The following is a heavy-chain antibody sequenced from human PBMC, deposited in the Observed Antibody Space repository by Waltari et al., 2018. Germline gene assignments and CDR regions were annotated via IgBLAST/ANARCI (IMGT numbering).Heavy chain of an antibody. D-gene: IGHD2-8*02. CDR2: INPGKGHA. CDR3: ASAPAKYCAGGGCPEYYQH. J-gene: IGHJ1*01. Sequence: QVQLVQSGAEVKKPGASVKISCKASGYTFTKYALHWVRQAPGQRLEWMGRINPGKGHAQDSQNFQGRVSITSDTSASAVYVEMSSLRSEDTAVYYCASAPAKYCAGGGCPEYYQHWGQASLVTVTS. V-gene: IGHV1-3*01. CDR1: GYTFTKYA.